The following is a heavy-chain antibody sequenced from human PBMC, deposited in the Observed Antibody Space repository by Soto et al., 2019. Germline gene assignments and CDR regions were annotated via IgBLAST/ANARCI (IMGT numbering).Heavy chain of an antibody. D-gene: IGHD6-19*01. J-gene: IGHJ5*02. CDR3: ARDTSEQWLVTHGWFDP. CDR2: INAGNGNT. V-gene: IGHV1-3*01. Sequence: ASVKVSCKASGYTFTSYAMHWVRQAPGQRLEWMGWINAGNGNTKYSQKFQGRVTITRDTSASTAYMELSSLRSEDTAVYYCARDTSEQWLVTHGWFDPWGQGTLVTVSS. CDR1: GYTFTSYA.